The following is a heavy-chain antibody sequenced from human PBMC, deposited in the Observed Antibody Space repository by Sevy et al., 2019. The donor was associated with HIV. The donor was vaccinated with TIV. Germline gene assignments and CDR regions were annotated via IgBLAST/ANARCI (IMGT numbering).Heavy chain of an antibody. D-gene: IGHD3-22*01. CDR2: ISTYSGET. J-gene: IGHJ4*02. CDR3: ARDSDGSGHYYADYFDC. Sequence: ASVKVSCKASGYTFTTYPIGWVRQAPGQGLEWMGWISTYSGETRDAQKFQGRATMTTDTSTSTAYLELRSLRSDDTAVYYCARDSDGSGHYYADYFDCWGQGTLVTVSS. V-gene: IGHV1-18*01. CDR1: GYTFTTYP.